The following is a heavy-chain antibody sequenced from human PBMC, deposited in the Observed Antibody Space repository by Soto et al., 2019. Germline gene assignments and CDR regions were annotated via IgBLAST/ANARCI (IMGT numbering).Heavy chain of an antibody. CDR2: IYYSGST. D-gene: IGHD1-26*01. CDR1: GGSISSGDYY. CDR3: AREMELPHRYFDY. J-gene: IGHJ4*02. V-gene: IGHV4-30-4*01. Sequence: TLSLTCTVSGGSISSGDYYWSWIRQPPGKGLEWIGYIYYSGSTYYNPSLKSRVTISVDTSKNQFSLKLSSVTAADTAVYYCAREMELPHRYFDYWGQGTLVTVS.